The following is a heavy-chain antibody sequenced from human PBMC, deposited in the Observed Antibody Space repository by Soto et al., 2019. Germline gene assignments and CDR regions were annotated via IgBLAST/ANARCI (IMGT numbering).Heavy chain of an antibody. CDR1: GYTFTNYG. D-gene: IGHD3-10*01. Sequence: ASVKVSCKASGYTFTNYGISWVRQAPGQGLEWVGWISAYNGDTNYAQNLRGRVTMTTDTSTNTAYMELRSLRDDDTAVYYCARDLDGSGSYYTDYWGPGTLVTVSS. CDR3: ARDLDGSGSYYTDY. CDR2: ISAYNGDT. V-gene: IGHV1-18*01. J-gene: IGHJ4*02.